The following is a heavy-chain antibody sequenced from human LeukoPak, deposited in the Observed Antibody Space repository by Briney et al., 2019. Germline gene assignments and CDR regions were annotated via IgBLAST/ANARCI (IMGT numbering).Heavy chain of an antibody. CDR3: ARGARTTVVTYWYFDL. CDR2: MNPNSGNT. V-gene: IGHV1-8*01. D-gene: IGHD4-23*01. J-gene: IGHJ2*01. CDR1: GYTFTSYD. Sequence: GASVKVSCKASGYTFTSYDINWVRQATGQGLEWMGWMNPNSGNTGYAQKFQGRVTMTRNTSISTAYMELSSLRSEDTAVYYCARGARTTVVTYWYFDLWGRGTLVTVSS.